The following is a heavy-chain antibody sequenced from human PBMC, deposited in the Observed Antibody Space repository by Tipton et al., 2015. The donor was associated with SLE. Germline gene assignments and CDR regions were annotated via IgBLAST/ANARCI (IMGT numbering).Heavy chain of an antibody. V-gene: IGHV4-34*01. CDR1: GGSFSGYY. CDR3: ARRVAELTFDY. Sequence: TLSLTCAVYGGSFSGYYWSWIRQPPGKGLEWIGEINHSGSTNYNPSLKSRVTISVDTSKNQLSLKLSSVTAADTAVYYCARRVAELTFDYWGQGTLVTVSS. D-gene: IGHD2-15*01. CDR2: INHSGST. J-gene: IGHJ4*02.